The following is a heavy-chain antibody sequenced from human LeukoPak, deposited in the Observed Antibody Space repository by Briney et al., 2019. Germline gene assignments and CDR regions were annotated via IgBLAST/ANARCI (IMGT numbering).Heavy chain of an antibody. CDR1: GGSISSGSYY. D-gene: IGHD4-23*01. V-gene: IGHV4-61*02. CDR3: ARDDYGGSPYDY. CDR2: IYTSGST. Sequence: PSETLSLTCTVSGGSISSGSYYWSWIRQPAGKGLEWIGRIYTSGSTNYNPSLKSRVTISLDTSKNQFSLKLSSVTAADTAVYYCARDDYGGSPYDYWGQGTLVTVSS. J-gene: IGHJ4*02.